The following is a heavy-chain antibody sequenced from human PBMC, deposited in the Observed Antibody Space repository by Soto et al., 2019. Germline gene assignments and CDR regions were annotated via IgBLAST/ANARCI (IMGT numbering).Heavy chain of an antibody. V-gene: IGHV3-23*01. Sequence: EVQLLESGGGLVQPGGSLRLSCAASGFTLSSYALSWVRQAPGKGLNWVSGISGSGDFTFDADSVKGRFTISRDNSVNTLYLQMNSLRVEDTAVYYCARGPTIFGVGVDAFEIWGQGTMVTVSS. D-gene: IGHD3-3*01. CDR3: ARGPTIFGVGVDAFEI. CDR1: GFTLSSYA. CDR2: ISGSGDFT. J-gene: IGHJ3*02.